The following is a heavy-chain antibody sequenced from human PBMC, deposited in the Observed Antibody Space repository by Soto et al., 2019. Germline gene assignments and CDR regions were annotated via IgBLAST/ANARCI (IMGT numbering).Heavy chain of an antibody. CDR1: GGSFGGYY. D-gene: IGHD3-10*01. Sequence: PSETLSLTCAVYGGSFGGYYWSWIRQPPGKGLEWIGEINHSGSTNYNPSLKSRVTISVDTSKNQFSLKLSSVTAADTAVYYCARGHLIYGSGSLVYYYYYYGMDVWGQGTTVTVSS. CDR3: ARGHLIYGSGSLVYYYYYYGMDV. V-gene: IGHV4-34*01. J-gene: IGHJ6*02. CDR2: INHSGST.